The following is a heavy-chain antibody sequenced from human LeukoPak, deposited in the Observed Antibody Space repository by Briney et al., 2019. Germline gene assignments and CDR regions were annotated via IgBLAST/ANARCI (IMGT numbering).Heavy chain of an antibody. J-gene: IGHJ4*02. D-gene: IGHD3-9*01. CDR3: ARDQSYYDILTGYYIYYFDY. CDR1: GFTFNSYE. Sequence: GGSLRLSCAASGFTFNSYEMNWVRQAPGKGLEWVSYMSSSGSSINYADSVKGRFTISRDNANNSLYLQMNSLRAEDTAVYYCARDQSYYDILTGYYIYYFDYWGQGTLVTVSS. V-gene: IGHV3-48*03. CDR2: MSSSGSSI.